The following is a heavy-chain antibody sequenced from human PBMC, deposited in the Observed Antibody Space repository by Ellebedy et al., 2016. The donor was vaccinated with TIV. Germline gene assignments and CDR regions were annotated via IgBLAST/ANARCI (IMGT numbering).Heavy chain of an antibody. J-gene: IGHJ4*02. V-gene: IGHV3-33*08. CDR3: ARDLGTMPDY. CDR1: GFTFSSCS. Sequence: GESLKISXAASGFTFSSCSMNWVRQAPGKGLEWVAVIWYDGSNKYYADSVKGRFTISRDNSKNTLYLQMNSLRAEDTAVYYCARDLGTMPDYWGQGTLVTVSS. D-gene: IGHD2-2*01. CDR2: IWYDGSNK.